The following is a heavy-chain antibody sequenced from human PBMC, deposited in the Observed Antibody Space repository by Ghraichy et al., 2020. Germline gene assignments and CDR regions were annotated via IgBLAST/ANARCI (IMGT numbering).Heavy chain of an antibody. CDR3: ARGSPYYYGSGSLYYYYGMDV. V-gene: IGHV1-69*13. J-gene: IGHJ6*02. D-gene: IGHD3-10*01. Sequence: SVKVSCKASGGTFSSYAISWVRQAPGQGLEWMGGIIPIFGTANYAQKFQGRVTITADESTSTAYMELSSLRSEDTAVYYCARGSPYYYGSGSLYYYYGMDVWGQGTTVTVSS. CDR1: GGTFSSYA. CDR2: IIPIFGTA.